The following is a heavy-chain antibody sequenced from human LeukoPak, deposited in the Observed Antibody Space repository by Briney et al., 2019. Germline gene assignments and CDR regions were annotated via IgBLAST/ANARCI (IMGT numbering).Heavy chain of an antibody. Sequence: SGPTLVNPTQTLTLTCTFSGFSLSTSGVGVGWIRQPPGKALEWLALIYWDDDKRYSPSLKSRLTITKDTSKNQVVLTMTNMDPVDTATYYCAHTLRYFDWLLYRVAGDLAFDIWGQGTMVTVSS. J-gene: IGHJ3*02. CDR2: IYWDDDK. V-gene: IGHV2-5*02. D-gene: IGHD3-9*01. CDR1: GFSLSTSGVG. CDR3: AHTLRYFDWLLYRVAGDLAFDI.